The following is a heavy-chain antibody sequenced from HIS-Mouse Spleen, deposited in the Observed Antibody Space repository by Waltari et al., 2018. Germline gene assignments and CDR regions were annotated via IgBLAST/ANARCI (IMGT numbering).Heavy chain of an antibody. J-gene: IGHJ3*02. Sequence: QVQLQESGPGLVKPSETLSLTCTVSVGSTSRSYWRWIRQPAGTGLEWIGRIYTRGRTNYNPSLKSRVTMSVDTSKNQFSLKLSSVTAADTAVYYCARDFHDFWSGYYGGDKKHDAFDIWGQGTMVTVSS. CDR2: IYTRGRT. CDR3: ARDFHDFWSGYYGGDKKHDAFDI. V-gene: IGHV4-4*07. CDR1: VGSTSRSY. D-gene: IGHD3-3*01.